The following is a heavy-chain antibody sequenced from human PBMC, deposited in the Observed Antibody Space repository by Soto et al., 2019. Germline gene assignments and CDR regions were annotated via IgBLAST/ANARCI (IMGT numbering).Heavy chain of an antibody. Sequence: GGSLRLSCAASGFTFDDYAMHWVRQAPGKGLEWVSGLSWNGGAIGYADSVKGRFTISRGNAKNSLYLQMNSLRAEDTALYYCVKEPSAYYYYYGMDVWGQGTTVTVSS. CDR2: LSWNGGAI. CDR3: VKEPSAYYYYYGMDV. V-gene: IGHV3-9*01. J-gene: IGHJ6*02. CDR1: GFTFDDYA.